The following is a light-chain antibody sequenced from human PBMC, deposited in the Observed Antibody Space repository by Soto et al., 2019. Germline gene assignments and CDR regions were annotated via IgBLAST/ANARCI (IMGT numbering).Light chain of an antibody. CDR1: QRVSDND. CDR2: GAS. V-gene: IGKV3-20*01. CDR3: HQYGTSPKT. Sequence: EIVLTQSPGTLSLSPGERATLSCRASQRVSDNDLAWYQQKGGQAPRLLIYGASTRATGIPDRFSGSGSGTDFTLTISRLEPEDFAVYHCHQYGTSPKTFGQGTKVEIK. J-gene: IGKJ1*01.